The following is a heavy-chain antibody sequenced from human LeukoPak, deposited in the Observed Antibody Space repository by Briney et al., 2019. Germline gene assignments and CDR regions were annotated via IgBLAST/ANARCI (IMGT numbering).Heavy chain of an antibody. D-gene: IGHD5-12*01. V-gene: IGHV3-7*01. CDR3: ARGSVLYDYDAFAI. CDR2: IKQDGSEK. CDR1: GFTFSNYW. J-gene: IGHJ3*02. Sequence: PGGSLRLSCAASGFTFSNYWMSWVRQTPGEGLGWVANIKQDGSEKCSVDSVKGRFTISRDNAKNSLYLQMSSLRAEDTAVYYCARGSVLYDYDAFAIWGQGTLATVPS.